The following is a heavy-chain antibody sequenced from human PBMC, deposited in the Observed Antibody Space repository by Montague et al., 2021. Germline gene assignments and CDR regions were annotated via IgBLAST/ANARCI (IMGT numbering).Heavy chain of an antibody. CDR1: GGSISNYF. CDR3: ARDTTTDGFDI. J-gene: IGHJ3*02. CDR2: ISYSGRT. V-gene: IGHV4-59*13. Sequence: SETLSLTCTVSGGSISNYFWTWIRQPPGKGLEWIGFISYSGRTNFNPSLKSRVTIPLVTSKNQFSLNLSSVTAADTAVYYCARDTTTDGFDIWGQGTMVTVSS. D-gene: IGHD1-1*01.